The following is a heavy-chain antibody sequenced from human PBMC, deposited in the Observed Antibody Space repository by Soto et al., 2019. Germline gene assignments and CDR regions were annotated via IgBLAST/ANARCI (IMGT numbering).Heavy chain of an antibody. CDR3: ARGGGWGSYYYYYMDV. CDR2: ISSNGGST. V-gene: IGHV3-64*01. CDR1: VFPFSSYA. D-gene: IGHD3-10*01. J-gene: IGHJ6*03. Sequence: PGGSLRLSCAACVFPFSSYAMHWVRQAPGKGLEYVSAISSNGGSTYYANSVKGRFTISRDNSKNTLYLQMGSLRAEDMAVYYSARGGGWGSYYYYYMDVWGKGTTVPVS.